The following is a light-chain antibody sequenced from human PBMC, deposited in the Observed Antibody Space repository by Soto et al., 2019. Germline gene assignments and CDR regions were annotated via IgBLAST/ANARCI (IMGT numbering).Light chain of an antibody. CDR3: QLYHNSPGWT. J-gene: IGKJ1*01. CDR2: GAS. V-gene: IGKV3-20*01. CDR1: QSVSSNY. Sequence: EIVLTQSPGTLSLSPGERATLSCWASQSVSSNYLAWYQHKPGQAPRLLIYGASSRAIGIPDRFSGSGSGTDFTLTISRLEPEDFAVYYCQLYHNSPGWTFGQGTKVEIK.